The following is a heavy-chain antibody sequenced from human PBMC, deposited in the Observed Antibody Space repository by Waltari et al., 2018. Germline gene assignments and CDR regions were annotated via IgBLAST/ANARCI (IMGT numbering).Heavy chain of an antibody. CDR1: GFTFSSYS. CDR3: ARDITVTSFDY. Sequence: EVQLVESGGGLVQPGGSLRLSCAASGFTFSSYSMNWVRQAPGKGLEWVSYISSSSSTIYYADSVKGRFTISRDNAKNSLYLQMNSLRAEDTAVYYCARDITVTSFDYWGQETLVTVSS. CDR2: ISSSSSTI. D-gene: IGHD4-17*01. V-gene: IGHV3-48*01. J-gene: IGHJ4*02.